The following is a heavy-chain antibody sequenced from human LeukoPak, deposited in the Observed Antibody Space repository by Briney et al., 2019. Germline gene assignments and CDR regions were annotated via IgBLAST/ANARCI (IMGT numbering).Heavy chain of an antibody. Sequence: SETLSLTCAVYGGSFSGYYWSWIRQPPVKGLEWIGEINHSGSTNYNPSLKSRVTISVDTSKNQFSLKLSSVTAADTAVYYCARGGGYSGYDLAFYWGQGTLVTVSS. CDR1: GGSFSGYY. D-gene: IGHD5-12*01. V-gene: IGHV4-34*01. CDR3: ARGGGYSGYDLAFY. J-gene: IGHJ4*02. CDR2: INHSGST.